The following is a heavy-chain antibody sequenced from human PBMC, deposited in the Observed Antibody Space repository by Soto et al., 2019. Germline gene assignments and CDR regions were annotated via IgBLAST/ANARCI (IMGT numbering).Heavy chain of an antibody. Sequence: ESGGDLVQPGGSLRLSCEASGFSLTSHAMSWVRQAPGMGLEWVSAISRSGDSTYYGASVKGRFIVSRDNSKNIVYLQMKKLRVEDTAVYYCARDTPRHDFWSGYSDSWGQGTLVAVS. CDR1: GFSLTSHA. D-gene: IGHD3-3*01. J-gene: IGHJ4*02. V-gene: IGHV3-23*01. CDR3: ARDTPRHDFWSGYSDS. CDR2: ISRSGDST.